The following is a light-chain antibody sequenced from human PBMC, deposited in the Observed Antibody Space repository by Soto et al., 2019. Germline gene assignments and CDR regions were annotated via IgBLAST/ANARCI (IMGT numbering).Light chain of an antibody. CDR1: SSDIGGYNY. CDR3: GSYTSSSTNV. V-gene: IGLV2-14*01. J-gene: IGLJ1*01. Sequence: QSALTQPASVSGSPGQSITISCTGTSSDIGGYNYVSWYQQHPGKAPKLMIYDVNNRPSGVSDRFSASKSGNTASLTISGLQAEDEADYYCGSYTSSSTNVFVTGTKVTVL. CDR2: DVN.